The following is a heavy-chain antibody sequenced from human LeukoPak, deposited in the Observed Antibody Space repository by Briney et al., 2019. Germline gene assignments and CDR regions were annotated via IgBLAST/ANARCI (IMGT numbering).Heavy chain of an antibody. CDR1: GFTFSGYG. V-gene: IGHV3-30*18. J-gene: IGHJ4*02. CDR2: ISFDGSNK. D-gene: IGHD6-13*01. Sequence: GRSLRLSCAASGFTFSGYGMPWVRQAPGKGLEWVAVISFDGSNKYYADSVKGRFTISRDNSKNTVYLQMNSLRAEDTAVYYCAKNLVDYWGQGTLVTVSS. CDR3: AKNLVDY.